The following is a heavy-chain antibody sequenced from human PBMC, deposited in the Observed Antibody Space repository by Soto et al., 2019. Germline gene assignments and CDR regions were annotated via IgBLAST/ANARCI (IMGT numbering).Heavy chain of an antibody. D-gene: IGHD4-17*01. Sequence: EIQLLESGGGLVQPGGSLRLSCAASGFTFNSYAMDWVRQAPGGGLEWVSVISGSGDITYYADFVKGRFTISRDNSKNTLYLHLSSLRVEDTAIYYCAKQAPYGDYPASMWFDSWGQGTRVTVSS. CDR1: GFTFNSYA. J-gene: IGHJ5*01. CDR2: ISGSGDIT. CDR3: AKQAPYGDYPASMWFDS. V-gene: IGHV3-23*01.